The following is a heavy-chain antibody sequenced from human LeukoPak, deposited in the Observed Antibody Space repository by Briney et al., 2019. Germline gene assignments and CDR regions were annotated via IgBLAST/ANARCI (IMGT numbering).Heavy chain of an antibody. CDR3: AREPGYQLQRGSHWFDP. J-gene: IGHJ5*02. CDR1: GYSISSGYY. V-gene: IGHV4-38-2*02. D-gene: IGHD2-2*01. CDR2: IYHSGIT. Sequence: SETLSLTCTVSGYSISSGYYWGWLRPPPGKGLEWIGIIYHSGITYYNPSLKSRVTISVDTSKNQLSLKLSSVTAADTAVYYCAREPGYQLQRGSHWFDPWGQGTLVTVSS.